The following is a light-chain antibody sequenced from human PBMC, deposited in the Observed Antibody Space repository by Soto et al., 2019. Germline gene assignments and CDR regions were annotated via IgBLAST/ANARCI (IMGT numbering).Light chain of an antibody. V-gene: IGKV3-15*01. Sequence: EIVMTQSPATLSVSPGEGATLSCRASQNVNNKLAWYQQKPGQPPRLLIYDASTRATGIPARFSGSGSGTEFTLTINSLQSEDFAVYYCLQYNDWPTITFGQGTRLE. J-gene: IGKJ5*01. CDR1: QNVNNK. CDR2: DAS. CDR3: LQYNDWPTIT.